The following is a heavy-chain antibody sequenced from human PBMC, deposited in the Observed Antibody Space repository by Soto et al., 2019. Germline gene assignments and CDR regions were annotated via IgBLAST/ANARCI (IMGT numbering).Heavy chain of an antibody. D-gene: IGHD6-19*01. V-gene: IGHV4-38-2*02. CDR1: DYSISSGHY. Sequence: SETLSLTCAVSDYSISSGHYWGWIRQPPGKGLEWIGSIYHGGITDYNPSLKSRVTISVDTSKNQFSLKLTSVTAADTAVYYCAREVVAGTGVGWFDPWGQGTLVTVYS. CDR2: IYHGGIT. J-gene: IGHJ5*02. CDR3: AREVVAGTGVGWFDP.